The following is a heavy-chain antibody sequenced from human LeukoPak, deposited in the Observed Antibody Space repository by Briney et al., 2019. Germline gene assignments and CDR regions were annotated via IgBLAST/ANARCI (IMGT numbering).Heavy chain of an antibody. CDR2: ISYDGSNK. V-gene: IGHV3-30*18. CDR1: GFTFSSYG. Sequence: PGRSLRLSCAASGFTFSSYGMHWVRQAPGKGLEWVAVISYDGSNKYYADSVKGRFTISRDNSKNTLYLQMNSLRAEDTAVYYCAKDEGSDGYSYFDYWGQGTLVTVSS. CDR3: AKDEGSDGYSYFDY. D-gene: IGHD5-24*01. J-gene: IGHJ4*02.